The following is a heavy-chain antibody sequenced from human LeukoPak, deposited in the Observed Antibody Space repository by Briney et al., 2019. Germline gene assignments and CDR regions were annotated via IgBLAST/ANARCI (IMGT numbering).Heavy chain of an antibody. Sequence: ASVKVSCKASGGTFSSYAISWVRQAPGQGLEWMGWINPNSGGTNYAQKFQGRVTMTRDTSISTAYMELSRLRSDDTAVYYCARGTIVVVPAAASSRRFDPWGQGTLVTVSS. D-gene: IGHD2-2*01. J-gene: IGHJ5*02. CDR3: ARGTIVVVPAAASSRRFDP. V-gene: IGHV1-2*02. CDR1: GGTFSSYA. CDR2: INPNSGGT.